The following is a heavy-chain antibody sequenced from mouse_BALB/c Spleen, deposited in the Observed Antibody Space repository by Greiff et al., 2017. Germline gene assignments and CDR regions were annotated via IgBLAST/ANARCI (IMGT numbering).Heavy chain of an antibody. CDR1: GFDFSRYW. J-gene: IGHJ1*01. CDR3: ARPGTHRYDVDWYFDV. CDR2: INPDSSTI. D-gene: IGHD2-14*01. Sequence: DVKLQESGGGLVQPGGSLKLSCAASGFDFSRYWMSWVRQAPGKGLEWIGEINPDSSTINYTPSLKDKFIISRDNAKNTLYLQMSKVRSEDTALYYCARPGTHRYDVDWYFDVWGAGTTVTVSS. V-gene: IGHV4-1*02.